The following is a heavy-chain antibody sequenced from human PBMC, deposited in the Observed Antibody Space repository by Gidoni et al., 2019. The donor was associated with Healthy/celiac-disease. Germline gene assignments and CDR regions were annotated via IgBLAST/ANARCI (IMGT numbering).Heavy chain of an antibody. CDR3: ARHCWDWNYCFDY. CDR2: IWDDGSNK. CDR1: GFTFSSYG. V-gene: IGHV3-33*01. J-gene: IGHJ4*02. Sequence: CPASGFTFSSYGMHWVRQAPGKGLEWVAVIWDDGSNKYYADSVKGRFTSSRDNSKNPLYLQMNSLSAEATAVYYCARHCWDWNYCFDYWGQGTLVTVSS. D-gene: IGHD1-7*01.